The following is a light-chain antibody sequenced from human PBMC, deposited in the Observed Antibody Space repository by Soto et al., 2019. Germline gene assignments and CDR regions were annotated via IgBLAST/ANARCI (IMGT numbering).Light chain of an antibody. CDR1: ETVRDD. J-gene: IGKJ2*01. V-gene: IGKV3-20*01. CDR2: GAS. CDR3: QQYDTSPYT. Sequence: IVLTQSPDTLSLSPGEGVTLSCRASETVRDDLAWHKQQPGQAPRLLIFGASTRASGIPDRFSGIGSGTYFTLTINRLEPDDFVVYYCQQYDTSPYTFGQGTKLEIK.